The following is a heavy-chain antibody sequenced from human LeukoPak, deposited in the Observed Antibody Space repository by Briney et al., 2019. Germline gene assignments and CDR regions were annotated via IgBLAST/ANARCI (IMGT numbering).Heavy chain of an antibody. CDR1: GGSFSGYY. Sequence: PSETLSLTCAVYGGSFSGYYWSWIRQPPGKGMEWIGEINHSGSTNYNPSLKSRVTISVDTSKNQFSLKPSSVTAADTAVYYCARGEPMVYLFDYWGQGTLVTVSS. J-gene: IGHJ4*02. CDR2: INHSGST. CDR3: ARGEPMVYLFDY. V-gene: IGHV4-34*01. D-gene: IGHD3-10*01.